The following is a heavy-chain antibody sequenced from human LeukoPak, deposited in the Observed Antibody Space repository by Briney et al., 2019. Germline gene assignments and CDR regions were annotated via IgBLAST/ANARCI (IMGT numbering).Heavy chain of an antibody. Sequence: GGSLRLSCEASGFTFSNHWMTWVRQAPGKGLEWVANIEKDGSEKYYVDSVKGRFTISRDNAKNSVYLQMNSLRAEDTALYYCARYDGSGSYSHYYYYMDVWGKGTTVTVSS. CDR3: ARYDGSGSYSHYYYYMDV. J-gene: IGHJ6*03. D-gene: IGHD3-10*01. CDR1: GFTFSNHW. V-gene: IGHV3-7*03. CDR2: IEKDGSEK.